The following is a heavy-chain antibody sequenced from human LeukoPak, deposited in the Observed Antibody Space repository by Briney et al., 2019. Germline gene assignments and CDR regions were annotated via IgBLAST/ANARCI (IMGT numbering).Heavy chain of an antibody. CDR3: AKDPGKYSYAQFDY. J-gene: IGHJ4*02. V-gene: IGHV3-30*18. Sequence: GGSLRLSCAASGFPFSTYAMHWVRQAPGKGLEWVAVISYDGSDKYYADSVKGRFTISRDNSKNTLYLEMNSLRAEDTAVYYCAKDPGKYSYAQFDYWGQGTLVTVSS. CDR1: GFPFSTYA. D-gene: IGHD5-18*01. CDR2: ISYDGSDK.